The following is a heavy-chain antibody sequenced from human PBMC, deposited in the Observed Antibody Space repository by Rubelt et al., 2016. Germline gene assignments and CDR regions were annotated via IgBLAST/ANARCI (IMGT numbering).Heavy chain of an antibody. Sequence: VQSGAEVKTPGASVKVSCKASGYTFTDYYLHWVRRAPGQGLEWMGWISPNSGGTNYAQKYQGRVTMTRDTSISTAYMELRRLRSDDTAVYYCARDRRPLRDGGTYVGAFDIWGQGTMVTVSS. D-gene: IGHD1-26*01. CDR1: GYTFTDYY. V-gene: IGHV1-2*02. CDR3: ARDRRPLRDGGTYVGAFDI. J-gene: IGHJ3*02. CDR2: ISPNSGGT.